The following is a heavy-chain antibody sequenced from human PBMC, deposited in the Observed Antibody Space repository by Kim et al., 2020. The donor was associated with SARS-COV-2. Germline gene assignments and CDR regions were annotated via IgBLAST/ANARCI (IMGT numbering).Heavy chain of an antibody. CDR2: ISWNSGSI. CDR1: GFTFGDYA. D-gene: IGHD1-26*01. Sequence: GGSLRLSCAASGFTFGDYAMHWVRQAPGKGLEWVSGISWNSGSIGYADSVKGRFTISRDNAKNSLYLQMNSLRVEDTALYYCAKGSGSPNWFDPWGQGTLVTVSS. V-gene: IGHV3-9*01. J-gene: IGHJ5*02. CDR3: AKGSGSPNWFDP.